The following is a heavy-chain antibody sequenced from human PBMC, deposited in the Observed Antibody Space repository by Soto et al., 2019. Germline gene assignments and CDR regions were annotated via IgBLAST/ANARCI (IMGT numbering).Heavy chain of an antibody. Sequence: QVQLQESGPGLVKPSETLSLTCTISGGTINTYFWNWIRQPPGKGLQWIGHIDYTGRTIYNPSLERRVRMSLDTSGNQFSLRWSCVTAADTAVYYGAIRVCTGVTCDPPQDSWLAAGGQGTLVTVSS. CDR1: GGTINTYF. V-gene: IGHV4-59*08. J-gene: IGHJ5*02. CDR2: IDYTGRT. D-gene: IGHD2-8*02. CDR3: AIRVCTGVTCDPPQDSWLAA.